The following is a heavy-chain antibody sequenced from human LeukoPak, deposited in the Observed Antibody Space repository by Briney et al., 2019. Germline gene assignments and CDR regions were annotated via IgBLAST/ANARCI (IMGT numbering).Heavy chain of an antibody. CDR3: AKGLAYDSSGYYNY. Sequence: GGSLRLSCAASGFTFSSYAMSWVRQAPGKGLEWVSAISGSGGSTYYADSVKGRFTISRDNSKNTLYLQMNSLRAEDTAVYYCAKGLAYDSSGYYNYWGQGTLVTVSS. CDR2: ISGSGGST. V-gene: IGHV3-23*01. D-gene: IGHD3-22*01. J-gene: IGHJ4*02. CDR1: GFTFSSYA.